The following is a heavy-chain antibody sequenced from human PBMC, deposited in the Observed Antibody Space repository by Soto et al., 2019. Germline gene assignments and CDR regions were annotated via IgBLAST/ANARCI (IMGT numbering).Heavy chain of an antibody. V-gene: IGHV4-59*01. CDR2: IYHSGST. CDR1: GGSIGGDS. CDR3: AIAGIVQVSYAMDV. J-gene: IGHJ6*02. D-gene: IGHD2-8*01. Sequence: QLQLQESGPGLVKPSETLSLTCTVSGGSIGGDSWSWIRQSPGKGLDFIGYIYHSGSTNYNPSLTSRVTISMDTSKNPFSLRLSSVTAADTAVYYCAIAGIVQVSYAMDVWGQGTTVTVSS.